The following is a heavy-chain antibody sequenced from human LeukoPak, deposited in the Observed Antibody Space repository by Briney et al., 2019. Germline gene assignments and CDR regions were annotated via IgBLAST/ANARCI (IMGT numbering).Heavy chain of an antibody. Sequence: SETLSLTCTVSGGSNSSYYWSWIRQRPGKGLERIGYIYYSGSTNYNPSLKSRVTISVDTSKNQFSLKLSSVTAADTAVYYCARGGYSYGYHNWFDPWGQGTLVTVSS. J-gene: IGHJ5*02. CDR1: GGSNSSYY. V-gene: IGHV4-59*01. CDR3: ARGGYSYGYHNWFDP. D-gene: IGHD5-18*01. CDR2: IYYSGST.